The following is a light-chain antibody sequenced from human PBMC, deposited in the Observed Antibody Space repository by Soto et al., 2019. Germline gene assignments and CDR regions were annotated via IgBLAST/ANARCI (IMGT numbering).Light chain of an antibody. V-gene: IGKV1-8*01. CDR3: QRLSHA. Sequence: AIRMTQSPSSFSASTGDRVTITCRASQGISSYLAWYQQKPGKAPKLLIYAASTLQSGVPSRFSGSGSGTDFTLTISCLQSEDFATYYCQRLSHAFGGGTKVDIK. J-gene: IGKJ4*01. CDR2: AAS. CDR1: QGISSY.